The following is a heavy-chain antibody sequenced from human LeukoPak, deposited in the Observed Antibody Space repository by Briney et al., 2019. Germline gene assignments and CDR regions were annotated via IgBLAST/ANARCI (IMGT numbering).Heavy chain of an antibody. CDR1: GFTVSSNY. V-gene: IGHV3-53*01. J-gene: IGHJ1*01. CDR2: IYSVGNT. D-gene: IGHD3-22*01. CDR3: AGRTVTPYYHDSSGFHLQY. Sequence: GGSLRLSCAASGFTVSSNYMSWVRQAPGKGLQWVSVIYSVGNTYYADSVKGRFTISRDNSKNTLYLQMNSLRAEDTAVYYCAGRTVTPYYHDSSGFHLQYWGQGTLVTVSS.